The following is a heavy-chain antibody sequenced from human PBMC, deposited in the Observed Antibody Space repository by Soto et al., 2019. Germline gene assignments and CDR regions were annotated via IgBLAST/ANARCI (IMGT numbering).Heavy chain of an antibody. J-gene: IGHJ5*02. CDR3: ERVCSSGWSNWFDR. Sequence: VASVKVSCKASGYTFTSYGISWVRQAPGQGLEWMGWISAYNGNTNYAQKLQGRVTMTTDTSTSTAYMELRSLRSDDTAVYYCERVCSSGWSNWFDRWGQGTLVTVSS. V-gene: IGHV1-18*01. CDR2: ISAYNGNT. D-gene: IGHD6-19*01. CDR1: GYTFTSYG.